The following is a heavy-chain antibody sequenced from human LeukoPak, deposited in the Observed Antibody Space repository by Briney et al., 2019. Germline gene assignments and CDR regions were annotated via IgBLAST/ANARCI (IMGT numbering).Heavy chain of an antibody. J-gene: IGHJ4*02. CDR1: GGSISSHY. Sequence: SETLSLTCTVSGGSISSHYWSWIRQPPGKGLEWIGYIYYSGSTNYNPSLKSRVTISVGTSKNQFSLKLSSVTAADTAVYYCARGSGSYHNFDYWGQGTLVTVSS. CDR2: IYYSGST. D-gene: IGHD1-26*01. CDR3: ARGSGSYHNFDY. V-gene: IGHV4-59*11.